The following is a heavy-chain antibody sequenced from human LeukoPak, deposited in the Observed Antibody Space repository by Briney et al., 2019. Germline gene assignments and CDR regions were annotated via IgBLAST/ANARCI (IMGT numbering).Heavy chain of an antibody. Sequence: GESLKISCKGSGYSFTSYWIGWVRQMPGKGLEWMGIIYPGDSDTRYSPSFQGQVTISADKSISTAYLQWSSLKASDTAMYYCASSLYYYDSSGYHALDIWGQGTMVTVSS. D-gene: IGHD3-22*01. CDR1: GYSFTSYW. CDR2: IYPGDSDT. CDR3: ASSLYYYDSSGYHALDI. J-gene: IGHJ3*02. V-gene: IGHV5-51*01.